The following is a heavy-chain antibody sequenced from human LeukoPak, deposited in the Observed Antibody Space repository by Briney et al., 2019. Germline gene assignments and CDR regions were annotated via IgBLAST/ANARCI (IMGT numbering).Heavy chain of an antibody. CDR3: AKDAPRWNGGLYYFDY. D-gene: IGHD1-1*01. CDR1: GFTFSSYA. Sequence: PGGSLRLSCAASGFTFSSYAMSWVRQAPGKGLEWDSAISGRGDNTYYADSVKGRFTISRDNSENTLYLQMNSLRAEDTAVYYCAKDAPRWNGGLYYFDYWGQGTLVTVSS. V-gene: IGHV3-23*01. J-gene: IGHJ4*02. CDR2: ISGRGDNT.